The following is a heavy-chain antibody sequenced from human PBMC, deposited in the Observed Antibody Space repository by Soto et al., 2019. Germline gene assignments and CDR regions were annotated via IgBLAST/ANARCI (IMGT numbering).Heavy chain of an antibody. V-gene: IGHV3-33*01. J-gene: IGHJ4*02. Sequence: QVQLVESGGGAVQPGRSLRLSCAASGFTFSTYGMHWVRQAPGKGLEWVAVIWYDGSNKYYADSVKGRFTISRDNSKNTQDLQMNSLRAEDTAVYYCASPGRYCSSTSCYGGLDYWGQGTLVTVSS. D-gene: IGHD2-2*01. CDR2: IWYDGSNK. CDR1: GFTFSTYG. CDR3: ASPGRYCSSTSCYGGLDY.